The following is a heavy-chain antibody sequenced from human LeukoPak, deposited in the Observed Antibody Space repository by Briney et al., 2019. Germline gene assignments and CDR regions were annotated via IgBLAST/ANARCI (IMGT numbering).Heavy chain of an antibody. Sequence: ASETLSLTCAVYGGSFSGYYWSWIRQPPGKGLEWIGEINHSGSTNYNPSLKSRVTISVDTSKNQFSLKLSSVTAADTAVYYCARRLQGSPRNPFDYWGQGTLVTVSS. J-gene: IGHJ4*02. CDR1: GGSFSGYY. CDR2: INHSGST. D-gene: IGHD1-14*01. V-gene: IGHV4-34*01. CDR3: ARRLQGSPRNPFDY.